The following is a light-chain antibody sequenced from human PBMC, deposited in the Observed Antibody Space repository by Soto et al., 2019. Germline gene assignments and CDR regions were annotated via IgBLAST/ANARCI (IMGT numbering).Light chain of an antibody. Sequence: DIQMTQSPSSLSASVGDRVTITCRASQGISNFLAWFQQKPGKLPSLLIYAASTLQSGVPSRFSGSGSGTDFTLTISSLQPEDAATYYYQKYSSTPQTFGQGTKVEIK. V-gene: IGKV1-27*01. J-gene: IGKJ1*01. CDR3: QKYSSTPQT. CDR2: AAS. CDR1: QGISNF.